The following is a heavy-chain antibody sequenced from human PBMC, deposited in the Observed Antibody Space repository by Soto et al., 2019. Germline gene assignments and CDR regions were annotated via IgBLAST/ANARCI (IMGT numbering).Heavy chain of an antibody. J-gene: IGHJ4*01. Sequence: GGSLRLSCAASGFTFSSYSMNWVRQAPGKGLEWVSYISSSSSTIYYADSVKGRFTISRDNAKNSLYLQMNSLRAEDTAVYYCARVLRYFDWLFLFDYWGHGTLVTVSS. CDR3: ARVLRYFDWLFLFDY. D-gene: IGHD3-9*01. CDR2: ISSSSSTI. CDR1: GFTFSSYS. V-gene: IGHV3-48*01.